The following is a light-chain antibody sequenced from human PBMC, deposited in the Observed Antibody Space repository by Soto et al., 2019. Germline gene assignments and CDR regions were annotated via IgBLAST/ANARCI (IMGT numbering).Light chain of an antibody. CDR1: HNVYSF. V-gene: IGKV3-11*01. J-gene: IGKJ4*01. Sequence: DIVLTQSPATLSFSPGEGASLSCRASHNVYSFLAWYQQKPGQSPRLLIYDASRRATGIPARFSGSGSGTDFTLTISRLEPEDFAVYYCQQRDKWPLTFGAGTKVDIK. CDR2: DAS. CDR3: QQRDKWPLT.